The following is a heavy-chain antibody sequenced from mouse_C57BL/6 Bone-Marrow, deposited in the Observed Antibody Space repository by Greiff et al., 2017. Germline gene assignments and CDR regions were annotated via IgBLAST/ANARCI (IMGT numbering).Heavy chain of an antibody. V-gene: IGHV5-4*01. CDR1: GFTFSSYA. CDR3: ARDRSNYPYY. J-gene: IGHJ2*01. D-gene: IGHD2-5*01. Sequence: EVKLVESGGGLVKPGGSLKLSCAASGFTFSSYAMSWVRQTPEKRLEWVATISDGGSYTYYPDNVKGRFTISRDNAKNTLYLQMSHLKSEDTAMYYCARDRSNYPYYWGQGTPLTVSS. CDR2: ISDGGSYT.